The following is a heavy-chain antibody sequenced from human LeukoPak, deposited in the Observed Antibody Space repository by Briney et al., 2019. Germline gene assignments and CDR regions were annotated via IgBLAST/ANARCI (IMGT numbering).Heavy chain of an antibody. D-gene: IGHD1-26*01. J-gene: IGHJ4*02. CDR2: IDQDGSEK. V-gene: IGHV3-7*01. CDR3: ARERGRYYFDY. Sequence: GGSLRLSCAASGFTFSSYWLSWVRQAPGKGLEWVANIDQDGSEKYYVDSLKGRFTISRDNARNSLYLRMNSLTAEDTAVYYCARERGRYYFDYWGQGTLVTVSS. CDR1: GFTFSSYW.